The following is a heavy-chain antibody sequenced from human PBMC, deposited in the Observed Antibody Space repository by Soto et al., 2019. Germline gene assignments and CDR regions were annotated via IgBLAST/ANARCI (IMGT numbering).Heavy chain of an antibody. V-gene: IGHV4-30-2*01. Sequence: PSETLSLTCTVSRGSISSDGYSWSWIRQQPGKGLEWIGYIYHTDSPNYNPSLKSRATISIDTSKNQFSLNLTSVTAADTGVYFCAGSSSAATNWFDPWGQGTLVTVSS. CDR1: RGSISSDGYS. J-gene: IGHJ5*02. CDR3: AGSSSAATNWFDP. D-gene: IGHD6-6*01. CDR2: IYHTDSP.